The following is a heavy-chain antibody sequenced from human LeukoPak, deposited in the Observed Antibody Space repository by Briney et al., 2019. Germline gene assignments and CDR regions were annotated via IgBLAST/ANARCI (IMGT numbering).Heavy chain of an antibody. CDR3: ARLHIVRGVTIDY. Sequence: GGSPRLSCAASGFTFSSYEMNWVRQAPGKGLEWVSYISSSGSTIYYADSVKGRFTISRDNAKNSLYLQMNSLRAEDTAVYYCARLHIVRGVTIDYWGQGTLVTVSS. D-gene: IGHD3-10*01. V-gene: IGHV3-48*03. J-gene: IGHJ4*02. CDR2: ISSSGSTI. CDR1: GFTFSSYE.